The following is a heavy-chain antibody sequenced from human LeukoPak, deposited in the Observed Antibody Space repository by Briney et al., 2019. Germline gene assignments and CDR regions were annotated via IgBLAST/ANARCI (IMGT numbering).Heavy chain of an antibody. V-gene: IGHV1-2*02. CDR1: GYTFTGYY. CDR3: ARAECSSTSCYANWFDP. CDR2: INPNSGGT. D-gene: IGHD2-2*01. J-gene: IGHJ5*02. Sequence: GASVKVSCKASGYTFTGYYMHWVRQAPGQVLEWMGWINPNSGGTNYAQKFQGRVTMTRDTSISTAYMELSRLRSDDTAVYYCARAECSSTSCYANWFDPWGQGTLVTVSS.